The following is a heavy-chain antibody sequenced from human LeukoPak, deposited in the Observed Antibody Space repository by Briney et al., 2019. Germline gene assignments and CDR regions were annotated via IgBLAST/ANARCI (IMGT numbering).Heavy chain of an antibody. V-gene: IGHV3-30-3*01. CDR1: GFSLSGYG. D-gene: IGHD6-6*01. CDR2: ISYDGSKK. J-gene: IGHJ4*02. Sequence: PGRSLRLSCAASGFSLSGYGMHWVRQAPGKGLEWVAVISYDGSKKYYADSVKGRFTISRGNPKNTQYLEMNSLKAEDTAVYYCARVRAAHYYDYWGQGTLVTVSS. CDR3: ARVRAAHYYDY.